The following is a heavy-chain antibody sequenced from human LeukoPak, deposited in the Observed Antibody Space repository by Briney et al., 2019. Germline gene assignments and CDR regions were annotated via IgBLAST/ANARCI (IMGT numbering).Heavy chain of an antibody. Sequence: SVKVSCKASGGTFSSYAISRVRQAPGQGLEWMGGIIPIFGTANYAQKFQGRVTITTDGSTSTAYMELSSLRSEDTAVYYCARARIAAAGTHRVGPQYYFDYWGQGTLVTVSS. J-gene: IGHJ4*02. D-gene: IGHD6-13*01. CDR1: GGTFSSYA. V-gene: IGHV1-69*05. CDR3: ARARIAAAGTHRVGPQYYFDY. CDR2: IIPIFGTA.